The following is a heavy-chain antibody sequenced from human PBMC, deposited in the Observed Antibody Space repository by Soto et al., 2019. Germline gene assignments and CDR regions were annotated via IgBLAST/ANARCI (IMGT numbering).Heavy chain of an antibody. CDR1: GYTFASYG. V-gene: IGHV1-18*01. D-gene: IGHD3-10*01. CDR2: ISTYDGST. J-gene: IGHJ6*03. CDR3: ARDPGVLPDYMDV. Sequence: GASVKPSSKASGYTFASYGSSWLHHSPGQGLEWMGWISTYDGSTNSAQKLQGRVAMTTDTSTSTAYMELRSLRSDDTAVYYCARDPGVLPDYMDVWGEGTTVTVSS.